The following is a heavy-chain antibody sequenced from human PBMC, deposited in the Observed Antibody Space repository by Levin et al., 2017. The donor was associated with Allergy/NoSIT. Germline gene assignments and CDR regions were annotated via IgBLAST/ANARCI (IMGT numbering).Heavy chain of an antibody. CDR2: ISAYNDDT. Sequence: SSVKVSCKASGYNFNIYGLSWVRQAPGQGLEWMGLISAYNDDTNYAQKFQGRVTMTKDTSTSTAYMELRSLRSDDTAVYYCARDDSSGYNPDYWGQGTLVTVSS. CDR1: GYNFNIYG. D-gene: IGHD3-22*01. V-gene: IGHV1-18*01. J-gene: IGHJ4*02. CDR3: ARDDSSGYNPDY.